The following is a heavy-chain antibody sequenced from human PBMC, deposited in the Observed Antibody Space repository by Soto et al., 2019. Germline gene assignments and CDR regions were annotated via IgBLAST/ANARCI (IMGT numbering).Heavy chain of an antibody. D-gene: IGHD3-22*01. CDR1: GGSISSGDYY. CDR3: ARDLYYDGPPGDDHWFDP. CDR2: IYYSGST. Sequence: SETLSLTCTVTGGSISSGDYYWSWIRQPTGKGLEWIGYIYYSGSTYYNPSLKSRVTISVDTSKNQFSLKLSSVTAADTAVYYCARDLYYDGPPGDDHWFDPWGQGTLVTVSS. V-gene: IGHV4-30-4*01. J-gene: IGHJ5*02.